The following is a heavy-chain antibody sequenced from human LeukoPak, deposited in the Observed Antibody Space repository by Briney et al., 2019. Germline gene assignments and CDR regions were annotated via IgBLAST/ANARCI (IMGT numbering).Heavy chain of an antibody. V-gene: IGHV1-8*01. CDR1: GYTSTSYD. J-gene: IGHJ5*02. CDR2: MNPNSGNT. D-gene: IGHD4-17*01. CDR3: ARGVRVTVTTSWFDP. Sequence: ASVKVSCKASGYTSTSYDINWVRQATGQGLEWMGWMNPNSGNTGYAQKFQGRVTMTRNTSISTAYMELSSLRSEDTAVYYCARGVRVTVTTSWFDPWGQGTLVTVSS.